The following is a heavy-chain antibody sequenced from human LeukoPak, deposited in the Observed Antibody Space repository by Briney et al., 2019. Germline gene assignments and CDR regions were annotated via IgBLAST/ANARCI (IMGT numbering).Heavy chain of an antibody. V-gene: IGHV3-9*01. D-gene: IGHD3-22*01. CDR3: AKDSSGYYRTFDY. J-gene: IGHJ4*02. Sequence: SLRLSCAASGFTFDDYAMHWVRQAPGKGLEWVSGISWNSGSIGYADSVKGRFTISRDNAKNSLYLQMNSLRAEDTALYYCAKDSSGYYRTFDYWGQGTLVTVSS. CDR1: GFTFDDYA. CDR2: ISWNSGSI.